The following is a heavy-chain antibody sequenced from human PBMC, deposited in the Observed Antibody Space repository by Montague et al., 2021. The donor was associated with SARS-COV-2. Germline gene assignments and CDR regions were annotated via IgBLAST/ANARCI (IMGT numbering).Heavy chain of an antibody. V-gene: IGHV4-39*07. J-gene: IGHJ4*02. D-gene: IGHD3-22*01. CDR2: IYYSGST. CDR1: VGSISSNNCY. Sequence: SETLSLTRSVSVGSISSNNCYWGWIRQPPGKALEWIGSIYYSGSTYYNPSLKSRVTMSVDTSENQFSLKLSSVTAADTAVYYCARDGFYYDRSGPSNFDYWGQGTLVTVSS. CDR3: ARDGFYYDRSGPSNFDY.